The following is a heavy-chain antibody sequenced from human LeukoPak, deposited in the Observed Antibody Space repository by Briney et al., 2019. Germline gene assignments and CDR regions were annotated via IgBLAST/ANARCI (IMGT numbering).Heavy chain of an antibody. V-gene: IGHV3-7*01. CDR1: GFTFSSYW. D-gene: IGHD3-3*01. CDR2: IKQDGSEK. Sequence: GGSLRLSCAASGFTFSSYWMSWVRQAPGKGLEWVANIKQDGSEKYYVDSVKGRFTISRDNAKNSLYLQMNSLRAEDTAVYYCARDPDFWSGYYGDYWGQGTLVAVSS. CDR3: ARDPDFWSGYYGDY. J-gene: IGHJ4*02.